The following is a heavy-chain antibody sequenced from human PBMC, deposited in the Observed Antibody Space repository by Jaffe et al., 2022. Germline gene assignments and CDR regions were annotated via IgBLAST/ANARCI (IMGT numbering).Heavy chain of an antibody. CDR3: ARDAPQWELLQAFDY. V-gene: IGHV3-48*03. Sequence: EVQLVESGGGLVQPGGSLRLSCAASGFTFSSYEMNWVRQAPGKGLEWVSYISSSGSTIYYADSVKGRFTISRDNAKNSLYLQMNSLRAEDTAVYYCARDAPQWELLQAFDYWGQGTLVTVSS. D-gene: IGHD1-26*01. CDR1: GFTFSSYE. J-gene: IGHJ4*02. CDR2: ISSSGSTI.